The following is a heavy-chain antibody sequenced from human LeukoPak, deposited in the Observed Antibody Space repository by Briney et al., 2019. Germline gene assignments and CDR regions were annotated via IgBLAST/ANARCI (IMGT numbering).Heavy chain of an antibody. CDR2: ISGSGGST. V-gene: IGHV3-23*01. Sequence: GGSLRLSCAASGFTFSSYAMSWVRQAPGKGLEWVSAISGSGGSTYYADSVKSRFTISRDNSKNTLYLQMNSLRAEDTAVYYCARGGSGSYYTVPFAFDYWGQGTLVTVSS. CDR1: GFTFSSYA. CDR3: ARGGSGSYYTVPFAFDY. D-gene: IGHD3-10*01. J-gene: IGHJ4*02.